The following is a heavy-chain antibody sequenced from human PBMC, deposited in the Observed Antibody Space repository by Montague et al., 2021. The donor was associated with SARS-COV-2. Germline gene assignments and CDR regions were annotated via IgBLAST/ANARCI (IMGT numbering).Heavy chain of an antibody. CDR3: ATQEDPSGWIPGPFDF. V-gene: IGHV4-39*01. CDR1: GGPISSSSYH. D-gene: IGHD6-19*01. Sequence: SETLSLTCTVSGGPISSSSYHWAWIRQPPGKGLEWIGSIYYRGSTYYNPSLKSRAFISVDTSKNQLPLTLTSVTAADTAVYYCATQEDPSGWIPGPFDFWGQGTMLSVSS. CDR2: IYYRGST. J-gene: IGHJ4*02.